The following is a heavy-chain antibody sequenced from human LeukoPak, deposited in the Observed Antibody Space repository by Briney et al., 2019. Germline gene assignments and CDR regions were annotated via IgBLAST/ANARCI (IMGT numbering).Heavy chain of an antibody. CDR3: ARVSNSGWYLLNAFDI. J-gene: IGHJ3*02. V-gene: IGHV1-18*04. CDR1: GYTFTGYY. Sequence: ASVNVSCKASGYTFTGYYMHWVRQAPGQGLEWMGWISAYNGNTNYAQKLQGRVTMTTDTSTSTAYMELRSLRSDDTAVYYCARVSNSGWYLLNAFDIWGQGTMVTVSS. D-gene: IGHD6-19*01. CDR2: ISAYNGNT.